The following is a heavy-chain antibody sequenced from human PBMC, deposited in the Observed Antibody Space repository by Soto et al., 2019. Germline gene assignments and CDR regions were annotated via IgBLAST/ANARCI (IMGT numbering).Heavy chain of an antibody. Sequence: GESLKISCKGSGYSFTSYWISWVRQMPGKGLEWMGRIDPSDSYTNYSPSFQGHVTISADKSISTAYLQWGSLKASDTAMYYCATLYYYDSSGYAPTPLRDYGMDVWGQGTTVTVSS. V-gene: IGHV5-10-1*01. CDR1: GYSFTSYW. J-gene: IGHJ6*02. D-gene: IGHD3-22*01. CDR3: ATLYYYDSSGYAPTPLRDYGMDV. CDR2: IDPSDSYT.